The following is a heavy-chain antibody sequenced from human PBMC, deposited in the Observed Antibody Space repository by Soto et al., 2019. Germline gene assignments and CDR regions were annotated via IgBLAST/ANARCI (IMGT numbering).Heavy chain of an antibody. CDR2: IDPSDSYT. CDR1: GYNFTNYL. V-gene: IGHV5-10-1*01. Sequence: PGESLKISCKGSGYNFTNYLIIWVRQMPGKGLEWMGRIDPSDSYTKYSPSLQGHATISADKSIGTAYLQWSSLRSEDTAVYYCGTVGRLGSTGASTHGMDVWGQGTTVTVSS. J-gene: IGHJ6*02. CDR3: GTVGRLGSTGASTHGMDV. D-gene: IGHD1-26*01.